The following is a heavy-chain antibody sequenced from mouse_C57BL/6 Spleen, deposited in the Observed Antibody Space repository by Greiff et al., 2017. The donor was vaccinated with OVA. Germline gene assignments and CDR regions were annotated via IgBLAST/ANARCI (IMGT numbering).Heavy chain of an antibody. Sequence: VKLMESGAELVKPGASVKISCKASGYAFSSYWMNWVKQRPGKGLEWIGQIYPGDGDTNYNGKFKGKATLTADKSSSTAYMQLSSLTSEDSAVYFCARGGYGNYESWFAYWGQGTLVTVSA. CDR3: ARGGYGNYESWFAY. CDR2: IYPGDGDT. J-gene: IGHJ3*01. D-gene: IGHD2-1*01. CDR1: GYAFSSYW. V-gene: IGHV1-80*01.